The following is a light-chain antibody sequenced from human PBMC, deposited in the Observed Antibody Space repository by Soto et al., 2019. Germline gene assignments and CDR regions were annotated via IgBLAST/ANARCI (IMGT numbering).Light chain of an antibody. CDR2: AAS. Sequence: DIQMTQSPSSLSASVGDRVTITCRASQGISNYLAWYQQKPGKVPKLLIYAASTLQSGVPSRFSGSGSGTDSTHTTTTWHPEDVPIYYYQRHNGPPPSLGGGTK. J-gene: IGKJ4*01. CDR3: QRHNGPPPS. V-gene: IGKV1-27*01. CDR1: QGISNY.